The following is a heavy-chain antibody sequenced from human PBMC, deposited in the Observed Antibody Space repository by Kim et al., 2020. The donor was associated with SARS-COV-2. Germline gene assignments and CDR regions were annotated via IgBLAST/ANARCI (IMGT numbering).Heavy chain of an antibody. CDR3: AREPCSGGSCYLGY. CDR2: IYYSGST. V-gene: IGHV4-61*01. J-gene: IGHJ4*02. D-gene: IGHD2-15*01. Sequence: SETLSLTCTVSGGSVSSGSYYWSWIRQPPGKGLEWIGYIYYSGSTNYNPSLKSRVTISVDTSKNQFSLKLSSVTAADTTVYYCAREPCSGGSCYLGYWGQGTLVTVSS. CDR1: GGSVSSGSYY.